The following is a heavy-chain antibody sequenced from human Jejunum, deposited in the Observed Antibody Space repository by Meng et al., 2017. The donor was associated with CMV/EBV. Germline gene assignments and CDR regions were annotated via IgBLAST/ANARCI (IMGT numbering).Heavy chain of an antibody. Sequence: SGFTFSNYAMTWVRQAPGKGLEWVSLIYSGGSTTYYADSVKGRFTISRDDSKNTLYLQMNSLRAEDTAIYYCAKDLFYDGSGYYLGNWGQGALVTVSS. D-gene: IGHD3-22*01. J-gene: IGHJ4*02. CDR3: AKDLFYDGSGYYLGN. CDR1: GFTFSNYA. CDR2: IYSGGSTT. V-gene: IGHV3-23*03.